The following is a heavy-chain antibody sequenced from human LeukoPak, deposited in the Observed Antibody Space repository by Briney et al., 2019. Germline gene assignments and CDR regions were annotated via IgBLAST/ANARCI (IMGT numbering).Heavy chain of an antibody. Sequence: GGSLRLFCAASGFTFSSYAMSWVRQAPGKRLEWVSAISGGGGTTYYADTVKGRFTISRDNSKNTVFLQMNSLRAEDTAVYYCAKDSGPYTSGYYGHWGQGTLVTVSS. J-gene: IGHJ4*02. V-gene: IGHV3-23*01. CDR1: GFTFSSYA. CDR2: ISGGGGTT. CDR3: AKDSGPYTSGYYGH. D-gene: IGHD3-22*01.